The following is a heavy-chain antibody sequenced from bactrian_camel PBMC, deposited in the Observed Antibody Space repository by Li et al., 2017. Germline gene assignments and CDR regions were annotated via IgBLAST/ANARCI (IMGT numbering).Heavy chain of an antibody. V-gene: IGHV3S1*01. CDR2: INAGGSAS. J-gene: IGHJ4*01. Sequence: HVQLVESGGGLVQPGGSLRLSCATSGSTSSTNCMGWFRQAPGKEREWVAAINAGGSASFYVNSMKGRFTISRDNAKNALYLQLNSLKTEDTAMYYCTREDPGAGRADWGQGTQ. D-gene: IGHD6*01. CDR1: GSTSSTNC. CDR3: TREDPGAGRAD.